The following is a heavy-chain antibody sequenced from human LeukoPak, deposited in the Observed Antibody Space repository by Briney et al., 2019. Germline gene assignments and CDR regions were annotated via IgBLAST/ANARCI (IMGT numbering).Heavy chain of an antibody. CDR1: GYSISSGYY. CDR3: ARDPVVPATSMQFDWYFDL. J-gene: IGHJ2*01. V-gene: IGHV4-38-2*02. D-gene: IGHD2-15*01. Sequence: KPSETLSLTCTVSGYSISSGYYWGWIRQPPGKGLEWIGSIYHSGRTFYNPSLKSRVTISVHTSKNQFSLKLTSVTAADTAVYYCARDPVVPATSMQFDWYFDLWGRGTLVTVSS. CDR2: IYHSGRT.